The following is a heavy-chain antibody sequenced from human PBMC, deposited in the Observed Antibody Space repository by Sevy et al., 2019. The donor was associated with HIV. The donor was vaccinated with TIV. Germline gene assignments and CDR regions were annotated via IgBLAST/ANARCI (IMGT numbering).Heavy chain of an antibody. V-gene: IGHV1-46*01. D-gene: IGHD2-21*02. CDR1: GYTFTSYY. J-gene: IGHJ6*02. Sequence: ASVKVSCKASGYTFTSYYMHWVRQAPGQGLEWMGIINPSGGSTSYAQKFQGRVTMTRDTSTSTVYMELSSLRSEDTAVYYCAREGYRYCGGDSSLPIKKYGMDVWGQGTTVTVSS. CDR2: INPSGGST. CDR3: AREGYRYCGGDSSLPIKKYGMDV.